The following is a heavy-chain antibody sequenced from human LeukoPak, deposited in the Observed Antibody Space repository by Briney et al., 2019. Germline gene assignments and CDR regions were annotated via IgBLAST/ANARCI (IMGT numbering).Heavy chain of an antibody. CDR1: GGSFSGYY. V-gene: IGHV4-34*01. CDR2: INHSGST. Sequence: SETLSLTCAVYGGSFSGYYWSWIRQPPGKGLEWIGEINHSGSTHYNPSLKSRVTISVDTSKNQFSLKLSSVTAADTAVYYCARARFRNSSGWAYYYYGMDVWGQGTTVTVSS. CDR3: ARARFRNSSGWAYYYYGMDV. J-gene: IGHJ6*02. D-gene: IGHD6-19*01.